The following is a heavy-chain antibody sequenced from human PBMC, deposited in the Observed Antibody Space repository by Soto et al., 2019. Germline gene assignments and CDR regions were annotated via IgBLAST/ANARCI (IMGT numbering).Heavy chain of an antibody. CDR1: GASVSTSYW. J-gene: IGHJ4*02. Sequence: QVQLRESGPGLVKPSETLSLTFAVSGASVSTSYWXSWVRQPPGEGLEWIGEIHYSGTTNYNPSLKSXVTISXXXXNNQFSXXXXXXTAADTAMYYCTRALSKSLDYWGQGTLVTVSS. CDR3: TRALSKSLDY. CDR2: IHYSGTT. V-gene: IGHV4-4*02.